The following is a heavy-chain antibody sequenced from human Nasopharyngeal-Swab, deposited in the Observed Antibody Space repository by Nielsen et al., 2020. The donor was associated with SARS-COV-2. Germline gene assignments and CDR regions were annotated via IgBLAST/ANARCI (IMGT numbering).Heavy chain of an antibody. CDR1: GFTFSSYW. CDR3: ASVPTPYYYGMDV. V-gene: IGHV3-74*01. CDR2: VNSDGSST. J-gene: IGHJ6*02. Sequence: GESLKISCAASGFTFSSYWMHWVRQAPGKGLVWVSRVNSDGSSTYYADSVKGRFTVSRDNAKNTLYLQMNSLRAEDTAVYYCASVPTPYYYGMDVWGQGTPVTVSS.